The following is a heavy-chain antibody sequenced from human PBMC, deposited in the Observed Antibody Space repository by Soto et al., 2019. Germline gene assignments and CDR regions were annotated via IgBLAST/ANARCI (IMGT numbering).Heavy chain of an antibody. CDR3: ASIVATMPDY. CDR1: GGSISSSSYY. J-gene: IGHJ4*02. Sequence: SETLSLTCTVSGGSISSSSYYWGWIRQPPGKGLEWIGSIYYSGSTYYNPSLKSRVTISVDTSKNQFSLKLSSVTAADTAVYYCASIVATMPDYWGQGTLVTVSS. D-gene: IGHD5-12*01. V-gene: IGHV4-39*01. CDR2: IYYSGST.